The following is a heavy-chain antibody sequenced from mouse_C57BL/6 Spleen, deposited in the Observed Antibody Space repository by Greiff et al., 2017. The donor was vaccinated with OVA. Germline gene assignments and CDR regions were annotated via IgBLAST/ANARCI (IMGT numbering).Heavy chain of an antibody. D-gene: IGHD3-3*01. J-gene: IGHJ1*03. CDR3: ASRLGENWYFDV. CDR2: IYPGDGDT. Sequence: VKVVESGAELVKPGASVKISCKASGYAFSSYWMNWVKQRPGKGLEWIGQIYPGDGDTNYNGKFKGKATLTADKSSSTAYMQLSSLTSEDSAVYFCASRLGENWYFDVWGTGTTVTVSS. V-gene: IGHV1-80*01. CDR1: GYAFSSYW.